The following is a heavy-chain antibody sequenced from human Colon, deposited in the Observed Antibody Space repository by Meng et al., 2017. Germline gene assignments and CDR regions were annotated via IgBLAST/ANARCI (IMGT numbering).Heavy chain of an antibody. CDR1: GGSISSYY. CDR3: ARDIYYGSGRSDAFDI. V-gene: IGHV4-59*01. J-gene: IGHJ3*02. Sequence: GSLRLSCTVSGGSISSYYWSWIRQPPGKGLEWIGYIYYSGSTNYNPSLKSRVTISVDTSKNQFSLKLSSVTAADTAVYYCARDIYYGSGRSDAFDIWGQGTMVTVSS. CDR2: IYYSGST. D-gene: IGHD3-10*01.